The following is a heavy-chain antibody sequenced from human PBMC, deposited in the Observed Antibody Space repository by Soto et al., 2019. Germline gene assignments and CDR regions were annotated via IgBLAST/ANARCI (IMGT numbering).Heavy chain of an antibody. CDR1: GFTFSSFA. V-gene: IGHV3-23*01. Sequence: GGSLRLSCVASGFTFSSFAMNWVRQAPGKGLEWVSGISGSGANTYYADSVKGRFTISRDNSKNTLFLQMDSLRAEDTAIYYCAKALYYYDTTGYYYGFDYWGRGTLVTAPQ. CDR2: ISGSGANT. CDR3: AKALYYYDTTGYYYGFDY. D-gene: IGHD3-22*01. J-gene: IGHJ4*02.